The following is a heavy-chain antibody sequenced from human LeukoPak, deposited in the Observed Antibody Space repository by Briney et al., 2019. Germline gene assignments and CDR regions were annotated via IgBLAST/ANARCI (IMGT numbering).Heavy chain of an antibody. CDR1: GYSFTSYW. CDR2: IDPSDSYT. J-gene: IGHJ4*02. V-gene: IGHV5-10-1*01. D-gene: IGHD6-19*01. CDR3: ARQEQWLAV. Sequence: GESPRIPCNGSGYSFTSYWNSWGRQMPGKGLEWMGRIDPSDSYTNYSPSLQGHVTISAAKSISTAYLQWSSLKASDTATYYCARQEQWLAVWGQGTLVTASS.